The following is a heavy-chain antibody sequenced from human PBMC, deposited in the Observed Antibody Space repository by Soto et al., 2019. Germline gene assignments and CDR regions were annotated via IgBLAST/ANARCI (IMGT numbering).Heavy chain of an antibody. Sequence: SETLSLTCIVSGDSVTSGSYCWTWLRQPPGKGLEWIGYISYTGRTKYNPSLQSRVTISVDTSKNDFSLNLSSVTAADTAVYFCAREWGLLPYYVMNVWGHGTAVTVSS. CDR1: GDSVTSGSYC. D-gene: IGHD7-27*01. V-gene: IGHV4-61*03. CDR3: AREWGLLPYYVMNV. CDR2: ISYTGRT. J-gene: IGHJ6*02.